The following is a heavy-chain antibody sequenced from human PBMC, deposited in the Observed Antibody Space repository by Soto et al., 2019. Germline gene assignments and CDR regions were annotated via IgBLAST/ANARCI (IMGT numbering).Heavy chain of an antibody. Sequence: SETLSLTCTVSGGSISSGGYYWSWIRQHPGKSLEWIGYIYYSGSTYYNPSLKNRVNISVDTSKNQFSLKLSSVTAADTAVYYCARVSRYSSSWYWGYWGQGTLVTVSS. D-gene: IGHD6-13*01. CDR2: IYYSGST. CDR1: GGSISSGGYY. CDR3: ARVSRYSSSWYWGY. J-gene: IGHJ4*02. V-gene: IGHV4-31*03.